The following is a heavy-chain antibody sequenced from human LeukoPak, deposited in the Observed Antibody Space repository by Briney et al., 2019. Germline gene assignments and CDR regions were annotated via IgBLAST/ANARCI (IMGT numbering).Heavy chain of an antibody. CDR2: IYTSGST. J-gene: IGHJ5*02. CDR1: GGSISSYY. V-gene: IGHV4-4*07. CDR3: ARAVQQWLVNGGWSDP. D-gene: IGHD6-19*01. Sequence: SETLSLTCTVSGGSISSYYLSWIRQPAGKGLEWIGRIYTSGSTNYNPSLKSRVTMSVDTSKNQFSLKLSSVTAADTAVYYCARAVQQWLVNGGWSDPWGQGTLVTVSS.